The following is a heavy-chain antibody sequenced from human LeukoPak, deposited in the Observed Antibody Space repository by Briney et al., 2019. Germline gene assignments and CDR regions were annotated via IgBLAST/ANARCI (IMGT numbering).Heavy chain of an antibody. CDR2: ISGSGGST. CDR1: GYTFSSYA. CDR3: AKDLSSWYYFDY. J-gene: IGHJ4*02. Sequence: SCKASGYTFSSYAMSWVRQAPGKGLEWVSAISGSGGSTYYADSVKGRFTISRDNSKNTLYLQMNSLRAEDTAVYYCAKDLSSWYYFDYWGQGTLVTVSS. V-gene: IGHV3-23*01. D-gene: IGHD6-13*01.